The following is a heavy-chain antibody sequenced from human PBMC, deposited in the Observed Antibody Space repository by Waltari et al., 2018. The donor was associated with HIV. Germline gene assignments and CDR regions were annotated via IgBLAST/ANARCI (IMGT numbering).Heavy chain of an antibody. CDR3: AILIAAAGDFDY. Sequence: EVQLVESGGGLVQPGGSLRLSCAASGFDLGSYVMSWVRQAPGKGLEWVSTISGSDGNTYYPDSVQGRFTISRDNSKNTLFLQLNSLRAEDTAVYYCAILIAAAGDFDYWGQGTLVTVSS. D-gene: IGHD6-13*01. CDR2: ISGSDGNT. CDR1: GFDLGSYV. J-gene: IGHJ4*02. V-gene: IGHV3-23*04.